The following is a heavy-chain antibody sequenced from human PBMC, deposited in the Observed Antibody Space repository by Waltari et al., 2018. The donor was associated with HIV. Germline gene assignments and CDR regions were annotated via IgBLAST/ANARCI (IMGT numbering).Heavy chain of an antibody. CDR1: GFSLGNHY. Sequence: EVQLVESGGGLVQPGGSLRLSCVVSGFSLGNHYLHWVRQVPGEPPLWVSRLSPDGSSAIYADYVKGRFTISSDTAQNTLYLHMSRVGVDDTAIYYCVRGELWQRYVYFEHWGQGALVSVSS. V-gene: IGHV3-74*01. J-gene: IGHJ4*02. D-gene: IGHD5-12*01. CDR2: LSPDGSSA. CDR3: VRGELWQRYVYFEH.